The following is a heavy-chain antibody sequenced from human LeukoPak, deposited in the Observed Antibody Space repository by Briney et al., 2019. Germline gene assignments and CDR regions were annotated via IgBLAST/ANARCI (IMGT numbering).Heavy chain of an antibody. D-gene: IGHD3-22*01. Sequence: SETLSLTCAVYGGSFSGYYWSWIRQPPGKGLEWIGEINHSGSTNYNPSLKSRVTISVDTSKNQFSLKLSSVAAADTAVYYCARGCGHYYEGYYYYMDVWGKGTTVTVSS. CDR3: ARGCGHYYEGYYYYMDV. CDR1: GGSFSGYY. CDR2: INHSGST. J-gene: IGHJ6*03. V-gene: IGHV4-34*01.